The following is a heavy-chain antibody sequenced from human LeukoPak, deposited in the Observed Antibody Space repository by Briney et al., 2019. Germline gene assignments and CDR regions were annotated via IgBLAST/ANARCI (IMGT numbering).Heavy chain of an antibody. CDR3: ARGTRIVVVVAATPDNWFDP. D-gene: IGHD2-15*01. CDR1: GYAFTGYY. CDR2: INPNSGGT. J-gene: IGHJ5*02. V-gene: IGHV1-2*02. Sequence: ASVKVSCKASGYAFTGYYMHWVRQAPGQGLEWMGWINPNSGGTNYAQKFQGRVTMTRDTSISTAYMELSRLRSDDTAVYYCARGTRIVVVVAATPDNWFDPWGQGTLVTVSS.